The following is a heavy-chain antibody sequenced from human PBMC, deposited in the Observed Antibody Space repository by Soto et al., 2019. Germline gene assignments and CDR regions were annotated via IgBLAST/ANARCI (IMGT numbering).Heavy chain of an antibody. CDR1: GFTFNTYA. D-gene: IGHD3-16*02. CDR2: ISSSSSYI. Sequence: EVQLLASGGDLVQPGGSLRLSCAASGFTFNTYAMGWVRQAPGKGLEWVSSISSSSSYIYYADSVKGRFTISRDNAKNSLYLQMNSLRAEDTAVYYCARDGDYVWGSYRWSDAFDIWGQGTMVTVSS. V-gene: IGHV3-21*01. CDR3: ARDGDYVWGSYRWSDAFDI. J-gene: IGHJ3*02.